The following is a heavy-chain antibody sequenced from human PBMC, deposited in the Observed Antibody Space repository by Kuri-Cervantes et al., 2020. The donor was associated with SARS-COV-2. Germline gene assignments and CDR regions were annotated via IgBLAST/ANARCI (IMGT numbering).Heavy chain of an antibody. CDR1: GFTFSSYA. D-gene: IGHD6-13*01. J-gene: IGHJ4*02. Sequence: GESLKISCAASGFTFSSYAMSWVRQASGKGLEWVSAISGSGGSTYYADSVKGRFTISRDNSKNTLYLQMNSLRAEDTAVYYCAKDRGYSSSWYTFVGSDYWGQGTLVTVSS. CDR3: AKDRGYSSSWYTFVGSDY. V-gene: IGHV3-23*01. CDR2: ISGSGGST.